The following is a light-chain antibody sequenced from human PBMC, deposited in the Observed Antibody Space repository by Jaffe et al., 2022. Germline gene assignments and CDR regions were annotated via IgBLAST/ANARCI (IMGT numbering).Light chain of an antibody. V-gene: IGLV2-14*03. Sequence: QSALTQPASVSGSPGQSITISCTGTSSDVGGYNYVSWYQQHPGKAPKLMIYDVSNRPSGVSNRFSGSKSGNTASLTISGLQAEDEADYYCSSYTSSSTLGGVVFGGGTKLTVL. J-gene: IGLJ2*01. CDR2: DVS. CDR1: SSDVGGYNY. CDR3: SSYTSSSTLGGVV.